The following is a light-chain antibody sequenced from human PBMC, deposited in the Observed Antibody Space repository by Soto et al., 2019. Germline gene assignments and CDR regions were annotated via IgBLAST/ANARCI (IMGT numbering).Light chain of an antibody. CDR1: SSDVGGYNY. V-gene: IGLV2-11*01. CDR3: CSYAGTYPLWV. J-gene: IGLJ3*02. Sequence: QSGLTQPRSVSGAPGQSVTISCTGTSSDVGGYNYFSWYQQYPGKAPKVIIYDVSKRPSGVPDRFSGSKSGNTASLSISGLQAEDEADYYCCSYAGTYPLWVFGGGTKLTVL. CDR2: DVS.